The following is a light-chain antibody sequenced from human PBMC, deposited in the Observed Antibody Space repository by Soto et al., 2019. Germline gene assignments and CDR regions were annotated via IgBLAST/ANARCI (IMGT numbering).Light chain of an antibody. CDR3: QHGYSTPLT. J-gene: IGKJ4*01. Sequence: DIQMTQSPSSLSASVGDRVTITCQASQDITNYLNWYQQKPGKAPNLLIYAASTLQSGVPSRFSGSGSGTDFTLTISSLQPEDFATYFCQHGYSTPLTFGGGTKVDI. V-gene: IGKV1-39*01. CDR1: QDITNY. CDR2: AAS.